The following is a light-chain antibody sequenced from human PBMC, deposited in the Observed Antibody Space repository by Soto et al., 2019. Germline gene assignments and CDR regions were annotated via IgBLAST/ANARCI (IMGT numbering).Light chain of an antibody. J-gene: IGLJ1*01. Sequence: QSVLTQPASVSGSPGQSITISCTGTSSDVGGYNYVSWYQLHPGKAPKLMVYEVSNRPSGVSNRFSGSKSGNTASLTISGLQAEDEADYYCSSYTSSTAYVFGTGIKVTVL. CDR1: SSDVGGYNY. CDR2: EVS. CDR3: SSYTSSTAYV. V-gene: IGLV2-14*01.